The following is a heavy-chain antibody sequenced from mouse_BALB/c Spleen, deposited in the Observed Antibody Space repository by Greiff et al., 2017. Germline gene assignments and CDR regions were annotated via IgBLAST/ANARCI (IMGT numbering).Heavy chain of an antibody. CDR1: GYTFTSYW. CDR3: ARLIVNYYGYDYAMDY. J-gene: IGHJ4*01. V-gene: IGHV1S81*02. CDR2: INPSNGRT. Sequence: QVQLQQPGAELVKPGASVKLSCKASGYTFTSYWMHWVKQRPGQGLEWIGEINPSNGRTNYNEKFKSKATLTVDKSSSTAYMQLSSLTSEDSAVYYCARLIVNYYGYDYAMDYWGQGTSVTVSS. D-gene: IGHD1-2*01.